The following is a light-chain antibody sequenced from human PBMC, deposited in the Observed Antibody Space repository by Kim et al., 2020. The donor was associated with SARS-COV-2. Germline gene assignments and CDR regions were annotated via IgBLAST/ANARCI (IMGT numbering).Light chain of an antibody. J-gene: IGLJ2*01. CDR2: QDV. V-gene: IGLV3-1*01. CDR1: ELGDKS. CDR3: QTWDRSTAV. Sequence: SYELTQPPSVSVSPGQTASITCSGDELGDKSVFWYQQKTGQSPVVVIFQDVKRPSGIPERFSGSNSGNTATLTISGTQAMDEADYYCQTWDRSTAVFGG.